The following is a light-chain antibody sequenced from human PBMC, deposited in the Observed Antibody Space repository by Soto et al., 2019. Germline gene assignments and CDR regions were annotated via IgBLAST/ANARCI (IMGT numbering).Light chain of an antibody. CDR3: QQYGSSGT. J-gene: IGKJ1*01. CDR1: QSVSSN. Sequence: EILMTQSPSTLSASPGERATISCRASQSVSSNLAWYQQKPGQAPRLLIYGASNRATGIPDRFSGSGSGTDFTLTISRLEPEDFAVYYCQQYGSSGTFGQGTKVDIK. CDR2: GAS. V-gene: IGKV3-20*01.